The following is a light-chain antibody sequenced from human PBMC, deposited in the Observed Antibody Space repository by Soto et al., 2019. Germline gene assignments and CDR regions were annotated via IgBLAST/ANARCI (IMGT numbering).Light chain of an antibody. CDR3: QQRSNLPPIT. Sequence: EIVLTQSPATLSLSPGERATLSCRASQSVSSYLAWYQQKPGQAPRLLIYDASNRATGIPARFSGSGSGTDFTLTISSLEPEDFAVYYCQQRSNLPPITFGQGTRLDIK. J-gene: IGKJ5*01. CDR2: DAS. V-gene: IGKV3-11*01. CDR1: QSVSSY.